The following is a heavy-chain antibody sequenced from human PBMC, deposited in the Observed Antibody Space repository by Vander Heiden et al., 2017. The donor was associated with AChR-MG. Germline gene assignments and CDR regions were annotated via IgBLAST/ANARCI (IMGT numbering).Heavy chain of an antibody. CDR2: ISRSSRTI. J-gene: IGHJ6*02. CDR1: GFTCSSYR. Sequence: EVQLVESGGGLVQPGGSLRLSCAPSGFTCSSYRMNWVRQAPGKGLEWVSYISRSSRTIYYADSVKGRFTISRDNAKNSLYLQMNSLRAEDTAVYYCARDGPYSSSWYSLQSYYYYYGMDVWGQGTTVTVSS. D-gene: IGHD6-13*01. CDR3: ARDGPYSSSWYSLQSYYYYYGMDV. V-gene: IGHV3-48*01.